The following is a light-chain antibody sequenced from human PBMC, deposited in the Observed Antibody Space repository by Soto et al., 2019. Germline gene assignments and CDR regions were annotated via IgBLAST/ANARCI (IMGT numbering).Light chain of an antibody. CDR1: SSDVGGHDY. V-gene: IGLV2-14*01. CDR2: EVN. J-gene: IGLJ1*01. Sequence: QSALTQPASVSGSPGQSITISCTGTSSDVGGHDYVSWYQQHPGKAPKLMIYEVNNRPSGVSSRFSGSKSGNTASLTISGLQAEDEADYYCSSYTGSTTYVFRTGTKVTVL. CDR3: SSYTGSTTYV.